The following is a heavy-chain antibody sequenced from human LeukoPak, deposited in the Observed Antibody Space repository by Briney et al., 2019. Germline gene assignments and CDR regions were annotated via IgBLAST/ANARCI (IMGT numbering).Heavy chain of an antibody. D-gene: IGHD1-26*01. V-gene: IGHV4-30-4*08. Sequence: PSQTLSLTCTVSGGSISSGDYYWSWIRQPPGKGLEWIGYIYYSGSTYYNSSLKSRVTISVDTSKNQFSLKLSSVTAADTAVYYCARVGKLPPHPEYYFDYWGQGTLVTVSS. J-gene: IGHJ4*02. CDR2: IYYSGST. CDR1: GGSISSGDYY. CDR3: ARVGKLPPHPEYYFDY.